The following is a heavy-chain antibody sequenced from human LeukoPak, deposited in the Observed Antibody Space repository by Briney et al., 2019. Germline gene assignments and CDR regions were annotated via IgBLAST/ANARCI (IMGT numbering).Heavy chain of an antibody. Sequence: GGSLRLSCAASGFTFSSYWMNWVRQAPGKGLEWVANIMQDGSGKYYVDSVKGRFTISRDNAKNSLYLQMNSLRAGDTAVYYCAKMGSGYFDYWGQGTLVTVSS. D-gene: IGHD2-15*01. CDR1: GFTFSSYW. CDR3: AKMGSGYFDY. V-gene: IGHV3-7*01. CDR2: IMQDGSGK. J-gene: IGHJ4*02.